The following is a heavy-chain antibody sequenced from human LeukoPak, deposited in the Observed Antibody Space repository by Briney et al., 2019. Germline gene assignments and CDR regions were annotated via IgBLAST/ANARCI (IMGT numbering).Heavy chain of an antibody. V-gene: IGHV4-31*03. CDR1: GGSISSGGYY. J-gene: IGHJ4*02. D-gene: IGHD1-26*01. CDR3: ARTAGWSFGFDY. CDR2: IYNSGTT. Sequence: SETLSLTCTVSGGSISSGGYYWTWIRQYPGKGLEWIGYIYNSGTTYYHPSLQSRVTISGDTSKNQFSLKLSSVTAADTAVYYCARTAGWSFGFDYWGQGTLVTVSS.